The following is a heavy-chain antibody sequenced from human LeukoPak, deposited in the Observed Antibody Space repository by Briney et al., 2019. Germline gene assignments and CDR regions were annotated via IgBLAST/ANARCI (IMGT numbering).Heavy chain of an antibody. J-gene: IGHJ4*02. D-gene: IGHD1-7*01. CDR1: GVTFSSYE. V-gene: IGHV3-48*03. CDR2: ISCSGNTI. Sequence: GGSLRLSCAASGVTFSSYEMNWVRQAPGPGLEWVSYISCSGNTIYYADSVKGRFTISKDNAKNSLYLQMNSLRAEDTAVYYCARDSTGNFIPYYFDYWGQGTLVTVSS. CDR3: ARDSTGNFIPYYFDY.